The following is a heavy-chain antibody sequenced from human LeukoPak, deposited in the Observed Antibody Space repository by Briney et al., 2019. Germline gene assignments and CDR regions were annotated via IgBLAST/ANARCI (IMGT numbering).Heavy chain of an antibody. CDR2: IKQDGSEK. D-gene: IGHD3-3*01. Sequence: GGSLRLSCAASGFTFSSYWMSWVRQAPGKGLEWVANIKQDGSEKYYVDSVKGRFTISRDNAKNSLYLQMNSLRAEDTAVYYCARDHDDFWSGQNGDYYYYYMDVWGKGTTVTVSS. V-gene: IGHV3-7*01. CDR1: GFTFSSYW. CDR3: ARDHDDFWSGQNGDYYYYYMDV. J-gene: IGHJ6*03.